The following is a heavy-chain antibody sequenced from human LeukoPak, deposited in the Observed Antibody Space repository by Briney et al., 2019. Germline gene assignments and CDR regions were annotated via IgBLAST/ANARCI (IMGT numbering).Heavy chain of an antibody. CDR1: GFTVSSNY. CDR2: IYSGGST. D-gene: IGHD3-16*01. CDR3: ASKSRGGYFDY. J-gene: IGHJ4*02. Sequence: PGGSLRLSCAASGFTVSSNYMSWVRQAPGKGLEWVSVIYSGGSTYYADSVKGRFTISRDNSKNTLYLQMNSLRAGDTAVYYCASKSRGGYFDYWGQGTLVTVSS. V-gene: IGHV3-53*01.